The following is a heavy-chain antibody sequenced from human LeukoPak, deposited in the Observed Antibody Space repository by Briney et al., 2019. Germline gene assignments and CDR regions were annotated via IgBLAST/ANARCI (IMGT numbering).Heavy chain of an antibody. V-gene: IGHV3-23*01. J-gene: IGHJ4*02. CDR3: AKDRIVVVVAAGSFDY. D-gene: IGHD2-15*01. CDR1: GFTFSSYA. Sequence: GGSLRLSCAASGFTFSSYAMSWVRQAPGKGLEWVSAISGSGGSTYYADSVKGRFTISRDNSKNTLYLQMNSLRAEDTAVYYCAKDRIVVVVAAGSFDYGGQGTLVTVSS. CDR2: ISGSGGST.